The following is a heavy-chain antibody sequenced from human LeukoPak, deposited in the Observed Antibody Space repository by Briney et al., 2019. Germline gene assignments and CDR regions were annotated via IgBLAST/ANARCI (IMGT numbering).Heavy chain of an antibody. CDR2: ISAYNGNT. V-gene: IGHV1-18*01. CDR3: ARDLKRAEWFGESDYYMDA. CDR1: GYTFTSYG. J-gene: IGHJ6*03. D-gene: IGHD3-10*01. Sequence: ASVKVSCKASGYTFTSYGISWVRQAPGQGLEWMGWISAYNGNTNYAQKLQGRVTMTTDTSTSTAYMELRSMRSDDTAVYYCARDLKRAEWFGESDYYMDAWGKGTTVTVSS.